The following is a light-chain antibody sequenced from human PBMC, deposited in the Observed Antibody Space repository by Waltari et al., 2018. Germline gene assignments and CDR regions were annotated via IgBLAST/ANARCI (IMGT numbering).Light chain of an antibody. CDR3: SSYSTTSAVV. J-gene: IGLJ2*01. CDR2: DVA. Sequence: QSALTQPASVSGSPGQSISVSCKGTSSDVGGYKYVSWYQHPPGKAPKPLIYDVAKRPSGFSDRFSCSKTGNTASLTISGLRAEDEAFYYCSSYSTTSAVVFGGGTKMTVL. V-gene: IGLV2-14*03. CDR1: SSDVGGYKY.